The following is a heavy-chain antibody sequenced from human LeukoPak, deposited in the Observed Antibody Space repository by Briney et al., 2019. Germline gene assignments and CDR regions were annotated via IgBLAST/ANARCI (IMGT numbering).Heavy chain of an antibody. CDR2: ITSAGGYT. J-gene: IGHJ6*03. Sequence: PGGSLRLSCGASGFTFSDYSMNWVRQAPGKGLAGVASITSAGGYTYYADSVKGRFTISRDNAQNSLFLQMNSLRAEDTAVYFCATSGGFVLPNAITGNWYMDVWGRGTSVTVSS. CDR1: GFTFSDYS. CDR3: ATSGGFVLPNAITGNWYMDV. D-gene: IGHD2-2*01. V-gene: IGHV3-21*01.